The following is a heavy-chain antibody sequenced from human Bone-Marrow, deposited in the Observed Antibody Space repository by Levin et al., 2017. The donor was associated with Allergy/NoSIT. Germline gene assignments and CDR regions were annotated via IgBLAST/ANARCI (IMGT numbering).Heavy chain of an antibody. Sequence: PSETLSLTCSLYGGSFSGYYWTWIRQTPGKGLEWIGEVNHSGKTNSNPSLQSRVSISVDTSKNQFSLRLSSVTAAGTGLYFCARQMGKYDFWSRHRGWIDPWGQGTPVTVSS. V-gene: IGHV4-34*01. D-gene: IGHD3-3*01. J-gene: IGHJ5*02. CDR1: GGSFSGYY. CDR3: ARQMGKYDFWSRHRGWIDP. CDR2: VNHSGKT.